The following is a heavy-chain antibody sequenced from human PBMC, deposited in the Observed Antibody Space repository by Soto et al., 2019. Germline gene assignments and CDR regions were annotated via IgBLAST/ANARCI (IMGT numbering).Heavy chain of an antibody. D-gene: IGHD3-16*01. CDR2: IIPIFGTA. J-gene: IGHJ4*02. Sequence: SVKVCCKACGRTFSSYAISWVRQAPGQGLEWMGGIIPIFGTANYAQKFQGRVTITADESTSTAYMELSSLRSEDTAVYYCAADYDPYTPLDFDYWGQGTLVTVSS. V-gene: IGHV1-69*13. CDR1: GRTFSSYA. CDR3: AADYDPYTPLDFDY.